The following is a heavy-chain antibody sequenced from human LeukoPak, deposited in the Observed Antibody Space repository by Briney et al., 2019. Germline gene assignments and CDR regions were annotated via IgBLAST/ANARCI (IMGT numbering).Heavy chain of an antibody. V-gene: IGHV1-69*13. J-gene: IGHJ4*02. CDR2: IIPIFGTA. D-gene: IGHD6-6*01. Sequence: SVKVSCKASGGTFSSYAISWVRQAPGQGLEWMGGIIPIFGTANYAQKFQGRVTITADESTSTAYMELSSLRSEDTAVYYCARGGIAARPVDYWGQGALVTVSS. CDR1: GGTFSSYA. CDR3: ARGGIAARPVDY.